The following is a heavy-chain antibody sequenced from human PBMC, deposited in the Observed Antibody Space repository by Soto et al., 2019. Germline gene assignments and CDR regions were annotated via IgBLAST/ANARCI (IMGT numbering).Heavy chain of an antibody. CDR1: GFSLSTTGVG. Sequence: QITLKESGPTLVKPTQTLTLTCTFSGFSLSTTGVGVGWIRQPPGKALEWLALIYWNDDKRYRSSLKSRLTITKDTSKNHVIFTMTNMDPVATARYYCVQGSGPPIPEDAFNICGQGAMVTVSS. D-gene: IGHD6-25*01. V-gene: IGHV2-5*01. CDR2: IYWNDDK. CDR3: VQGSGPPIPEDAFNI. J-gene: IGHJ3*02.